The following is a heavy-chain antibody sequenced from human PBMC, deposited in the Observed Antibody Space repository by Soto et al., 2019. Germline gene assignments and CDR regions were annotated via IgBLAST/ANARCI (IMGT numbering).Heavy chain of an antibody. Sequence: PGGSLRLSCAASGFTFSRYAMSWVRQAPGKGLEWVSAITNDGGDTYHSDSVKGRFTISRDNSKSTLYMQMDSLTAEDTAIYYCTKGSASSRPYYFDFWGQGTLVTVSS. CDR3: TKGSASSRPYYFDF. V-gene: IGHV3-23*01. CDR2: ITNDGGDT. J-gene: IGHJ4*02. D-gene: IGHD2-2*01. CDR1: GFTFSRYA.